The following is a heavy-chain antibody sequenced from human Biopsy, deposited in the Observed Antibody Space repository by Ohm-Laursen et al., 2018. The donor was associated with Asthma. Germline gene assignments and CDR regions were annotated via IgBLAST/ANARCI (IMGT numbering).Heavy chain of an antibody. CDR2: IYSGGGT. J-gene: IGHJ3*02. Sequence: SLRLSCAASGFTVSTNGMSWVRQPPGKGLEWVSVIYSGGGTYYADSVQGRVTISRDNSKNTLSLQMNSQRAEDTAVYYCARAYGGSFFSGSFDTWGQGTMVTVSS. V-gene: IGHV3-53*01. CDR3: ARAYGGSFFSGSFDT. CDR1: GFTVSTNG. D-gene: IGHD4-23*01.